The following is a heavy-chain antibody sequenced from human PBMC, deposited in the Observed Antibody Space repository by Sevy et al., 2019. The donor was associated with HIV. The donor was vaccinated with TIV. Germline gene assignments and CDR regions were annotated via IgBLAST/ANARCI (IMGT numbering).Heavy chain of an antibody. V-gene: IGHV5-51*01. CDR3: ARGGAINIAVAGTGNLFDY. CDR2: IYPGDSDT. J-gene: IGHJ4*02. CDR1: GYSFTSYW. D-gene: IGHD6-19*01. Sequence: GESLKISCKGSGYSFTSYWIGWVRQMPGKGLEWMGIIYPGDSDTRYSPSFQGQVTISADKSISTAYLQWSSLKASDTAMYYCARGGAINIAVAGTGNLFDYWGQGTLVTVSS.